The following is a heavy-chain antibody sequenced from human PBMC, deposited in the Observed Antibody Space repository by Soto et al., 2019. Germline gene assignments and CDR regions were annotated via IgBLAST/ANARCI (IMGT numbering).Heavy chain of an antibody. CDR2: ISYDGSNK. V-gene: IGHV3-30-3*01. J-gene: IGHJ6*02. CDR3: ARETDGMAV. CDR1: GFTFSSYA. Sequence: QVQLVESGGGVVQPGRSLRLSCAASGFTFSSYAMHWVRQAPGKGLEWVAVISYDGSNKYYADSVKGRFTISRDNSKNTLYLQMNSLRAEDTAVYYCARETDGMAVWGQGTTVTVSS.